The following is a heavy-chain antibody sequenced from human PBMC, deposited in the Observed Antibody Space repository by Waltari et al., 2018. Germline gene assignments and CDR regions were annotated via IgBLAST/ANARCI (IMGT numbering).Heavy chain of an antibody. V-gene: IGHV1-8*01. Sequence: QAQLVQSGAEVKKPGASVRVSCEASGYTFTTYNLNWVRQAPGQGLEWLGYMKSNLGFTGYSQKFQGRVTMTRDTSINTAYMELSSLGSEDTAVYYCTRGNLLNYYGSGQAIYGFDIWGQGTLVTVSS. J-gene: IGHJ3*02. D-gene: IGHD3-10*01. CDR2: MKSNLGFT. CDR1: GYTFTTYN. CDR3: TRGNLLNYYGSGQAIYGFDI.